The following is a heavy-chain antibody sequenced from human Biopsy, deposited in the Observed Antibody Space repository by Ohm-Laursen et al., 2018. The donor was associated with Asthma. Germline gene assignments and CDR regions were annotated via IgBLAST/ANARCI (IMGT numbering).Heavy chain of an antibody. D-gene: IGHD3-3*01. V-gene: IGHV3-23*01. CDR1: GFTFSSYA. CDR2: ISGSGGST. J-gene: IGHJ4*02. CDR3: ASQSSGPDFWSGYYYFDY. Sequence: GSLRLSCAASGFTFSSYAMSWVRQAPGKGLEWVSAISGSGGSTYYADSVKGRFTISRDNSKNTLYLQMNGLRAEDTAVYYCASQSSGPDFWSGYYYFDYWGQGTLVTVSS.